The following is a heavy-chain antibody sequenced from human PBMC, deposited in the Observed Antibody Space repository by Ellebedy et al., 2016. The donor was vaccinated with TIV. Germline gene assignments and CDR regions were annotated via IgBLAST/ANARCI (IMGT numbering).Heavy chain of an antibody. CDR2: ISSNSGNK. CDR3: ARDLHFAFDY. CDR1: GFTFSCCA. V-gene: IGHV3-21*01. J-gene: IGHJ4*02. Sequence: GESLKISCAASGFTFSCCAMSWVRQAPGKGLEWVSSISSNSGNKYCADSVEGRFTISRDNARNSLYLQMNSLRAEDAAVYYCARDLHFAFDYWGRGTLVTVSS.